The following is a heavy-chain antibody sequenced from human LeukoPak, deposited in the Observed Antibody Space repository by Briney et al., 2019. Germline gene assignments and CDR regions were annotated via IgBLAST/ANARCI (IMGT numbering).Heavy chain of an antibody. CDR2: ISNSVST. V-gene: IGHV4-4*08. D-gene: IGHD5-24*01. Sequence: SETLSLTCTVSGASISSYYWSWIRQPPGKGLEWIAFISNSVSTNYNPSLKSRVAISLDTARNQLSLRLSTVIAVDTTVYYCVATGRSLQWDYWGQGTLVTVSS. CDR3: VATGRSLQWDY. J-gene: IGHJ4*02. CDR1: GASISSYY.